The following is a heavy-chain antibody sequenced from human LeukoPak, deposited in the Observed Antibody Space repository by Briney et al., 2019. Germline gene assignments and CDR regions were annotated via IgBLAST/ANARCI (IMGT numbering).Heavy chain of an antibody. CDR3: ASPSAAGYVGCY. D-gene: IGHD6-13*01. CDR2: ISYDGSNK. V-gene: IGHV3-30-3*01. CDR1: GFTFSSYA. J-gene: IGHJ4*02. Sequence: GGSLRLSCAASGFTFSSYAMHWVRQAPGKGLEWVAVISYDGSNKYYADSVKGRFTISRDNSKNTLYLQMNSLRAEDTAVYYCASPSAAGYVGCYWGQGTLVTVSS.